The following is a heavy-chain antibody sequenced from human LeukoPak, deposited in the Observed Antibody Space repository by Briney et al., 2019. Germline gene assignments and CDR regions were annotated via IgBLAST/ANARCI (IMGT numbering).Heavy chain of an antibody. V-gene: IGHV3-11*01. Sequence: SSGGSRTYYADSVKGRFTISRDNAKNSLYLQMNSLRAEDTAVYYCARFRYASTWPYGVDVWGQGTTVTVSS. CDR2: SSGGSRT. J-gene: IGHJ6*02. CDR3: ARFRYASTWPYGVDV. D-gene: IGHD6-13*01.